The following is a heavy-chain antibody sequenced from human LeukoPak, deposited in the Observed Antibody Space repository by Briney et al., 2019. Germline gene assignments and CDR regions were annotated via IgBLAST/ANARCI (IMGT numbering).Heavy chain of an antibody. D-gene: IGHD3-10*01. CDR2: ISGGGSST. Sequence: GGSLRLSCAASGFTFSDYYMSWVRQAGKGLEWVSTISGGGSSTYYADSVKGRFTISRDNSKNTLFLQMNSLRAEDTALYYCARGSVQWFGEFQHWGQGTLVTVTS. J-gene: IGHJ1*01. CDR3: ARGSVQWFGEFQH. CDR1: GFTFSDYY. V-gene: IGHV3-23*01.